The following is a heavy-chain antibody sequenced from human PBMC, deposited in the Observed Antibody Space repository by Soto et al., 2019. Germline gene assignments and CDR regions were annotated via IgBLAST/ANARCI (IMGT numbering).Heavy chain of an antibody. D-gene: IGHD3-22*01. CDR2: IVVGSGNT. V-gene: IGHV1-58*01. Sequence: SVKVSCKASGFTFTSSAVQWVRQARGQRLEWIGWIVVGSGNTNYAQKFQERVTITRDMSTSTAYMELSSLRSEDTAVYYCAAAHYYDSSGYPTASYYIDYWGQGTRVTVSS. J-gene: IGHJ4*02. CDR1: GFTFTSSA. CDR3: AAAHYYDSSGYPTASYYIDY.